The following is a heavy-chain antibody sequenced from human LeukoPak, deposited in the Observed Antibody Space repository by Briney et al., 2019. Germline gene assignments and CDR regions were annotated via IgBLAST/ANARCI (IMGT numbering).Heavy chain of an antibody. CDR1: GFTFSSYE. D-gene: IGHD7-27*01. CDR2: ISSGGSTI. CDR3: ARRHLVTGDFAYFDL. Sequence: GGSLRLSCAASGFTFSSYEMNWVRQAPGKGLEWVSYISSGGSTIYYDYADSVKGRFTISRDNAQNSLYLQMNSLRAEDTAVYYCARRHLVTGDFAYFDLWGRGTLVTVSS. J-gene: IGHJ2*01. V-gene: IGHV3-48*03.